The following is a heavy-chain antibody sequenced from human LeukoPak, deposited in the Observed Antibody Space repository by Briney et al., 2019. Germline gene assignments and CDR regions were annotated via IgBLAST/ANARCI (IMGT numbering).Heavy chain of an antibody. V-gene: IGHV1-2*06. Sequence: ASVKVSCKASGYTFTGYYMHWVRQAPGQGLEWMGRINPNSGGTSYAQKFQGRVTMTRDTSISTAYMELSRLRSDDTAVYYCAREGGLYSYGAHWWGQGTLVTVPS. J-gene: IGHJ4*02. CDR2: INPNSGGT. CDR3: AREGGLYSYGAHW. D-gene: IGHD5-18*01. CDR1: GYTFTGYY.